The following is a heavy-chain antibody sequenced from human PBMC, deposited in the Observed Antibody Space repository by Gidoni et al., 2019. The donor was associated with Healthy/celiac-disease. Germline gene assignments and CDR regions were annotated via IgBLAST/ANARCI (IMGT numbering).Heavy chain of an antibody. D-gene: IGHD2-15*01. V-gene: IGHV3-21*01. Sequence: EVQLVESGGGLVKPGGSLRLSCAASGFSFSSYSMNWVRQAPGKGLEWVSSISSSSSYIYYADSVKGRFTISRDNAKNSLYLQMNSLRAEDTAVYYCARKGKTGSPEFDYWGQGTLVTVSS. CDR3: ARKGKTGSPEFDY. CDR2: ISSSSSYI. J-gene: IGHJ4*02. CDR1: GFSFSSYS.